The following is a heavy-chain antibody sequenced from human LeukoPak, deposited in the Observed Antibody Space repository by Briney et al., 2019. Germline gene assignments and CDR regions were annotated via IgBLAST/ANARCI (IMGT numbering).Heavy chain of an antibody. CDR1: GGSFSGYY. V-gene: IGHV4-34*01. D-gene: IGHD2/OR15-2a*01. CDR2: INHSGST. J-gene: IGHJ6*03. CDR3: ARASNRGPFYYYYYYMDV. Sequence: PSETLSLTCAVYGGSFSGYYWSWIRQPPGKGLEWIGEINHSGSTNYNPSLKSRVTISVDTSKNQFSLKLSSVTAADTAVYYCARASNRGPFYYYYYYMDVWGKGTTVTVSS.